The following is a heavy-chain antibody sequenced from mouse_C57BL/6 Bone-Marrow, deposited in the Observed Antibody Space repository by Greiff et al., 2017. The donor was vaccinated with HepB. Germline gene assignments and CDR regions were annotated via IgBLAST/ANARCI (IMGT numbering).Heavy chain of an antibody. CDR1: GFTFSDYY. D-gene: IGHD2-1*01. CDR3: ARDRGYGNYEAMDY. Sequence: EVMLVESEGGLVQPGSSMKLSCTASGFTFSDYYMAWVRQVPEKGLEWVANINYDGSSTYYLDSLKSRFIISRDNAKNILYLQMSSLKSEDTATYYCARDRGYGNYEAMDYWGQGTSVTVSS. V-gene: IGHV5-16*01. J-gene: IGHJ4*01. CDR2: INYDGSST.